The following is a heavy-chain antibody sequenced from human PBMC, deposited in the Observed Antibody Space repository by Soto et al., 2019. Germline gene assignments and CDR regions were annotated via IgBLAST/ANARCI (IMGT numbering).Heavy chain of an antibody. V-gene: IGHV3-23*01. Sequence: GGSLRLSCAASGFTFSSYAMSWVRQAPGKGLEWVSAISGSGGSTYYADSVKGRFTISRDNSKNTLYLQMNSLRAEDTAVYYCAKDAADYGDDGYGAFDIWGQGTMVTVSS. CDR3: AKDAADYGDDGYGAFDI. D-gene: IGHD4-17*01. CDR2: ISGSGGST. CDR1: GFTFSSYA. J-gene: IGHJ3*02.